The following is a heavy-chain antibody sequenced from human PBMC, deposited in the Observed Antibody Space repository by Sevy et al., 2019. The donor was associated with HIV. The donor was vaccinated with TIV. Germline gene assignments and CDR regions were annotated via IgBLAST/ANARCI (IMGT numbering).Heavy chain of an antibody. CDR2: ISGSGGSGGKT. Sequence: GGSLRLSCAASGFTFSSYAMNWVRQAPGKGLEWVSGISGSGGSGGKTNYADAVKGRFTISGDDSKNSLYLQLNSLRAEDTAIYYCARKYDSSGYFDYWGQGTLVTVSS. CDR3: ARKYDSSGYFDY. D-gene: IGHD3-22*01. CDR1: GFTFSSYA. V-gene: IGHV3-23*01. J-gene: IGHJ4*02.